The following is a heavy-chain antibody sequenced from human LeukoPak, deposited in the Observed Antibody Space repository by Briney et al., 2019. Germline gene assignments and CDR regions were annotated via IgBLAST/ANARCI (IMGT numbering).Heavy chain of an antibody. V-gene: IGHV4-59*11. D-gene: IGHD4-11*01. CDR3: ARGVVTTVTYFMDV. CDR1: GGSISSHR. Sequence: SETLSLTCSVSGGSISSHRWSWIRQPPGKGLEWIGYIYSSGSTNYNPSLKNRVSISVDTSKFQFSLKLNSVTSADTAVYYCARGVVTTVTYFMDVWGKGTTVTVSS. CDR2: IYSSGST. J-gene: IGHJ6*03.